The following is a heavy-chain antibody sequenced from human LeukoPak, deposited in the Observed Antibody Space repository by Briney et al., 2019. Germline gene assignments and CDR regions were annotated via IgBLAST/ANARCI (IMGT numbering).Heavy chain of an antibody. CDR2: ISGSGGST. CDR1: GFTFSSYA. J-gene: IGHJ4*02. Sequence: GGSLRLSCAASGFTFSSYAMNWVRQAPGKGLEWVSSISGSGGSTYYADSVKGRFTISRDNSKNTLDLQMNSLRAEDTAVYYCAKRRYYDGSGYYEQYFFDYWGQGTLVTVSS. D-gene: IGHD3-22*01. V-gene: IGHV3-23*01. CDR3: AKRRYYDGSGYYEQYFFDY.